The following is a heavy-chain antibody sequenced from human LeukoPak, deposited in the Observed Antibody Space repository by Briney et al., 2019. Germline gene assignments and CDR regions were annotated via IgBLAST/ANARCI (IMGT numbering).Heavy chain of an antibody. J-gene: IGHJ4*02. CDR1: GFTFSSYA. D-gene: IGHD1-26*01. V-gene: IGHV3-30-3*01. CDR3: ARDQGEWEKLFDY. Sequence: GGSLRLSCAASGFTFSSYAMHWVRQAPGKGLEWVAVISYDGSNKYYADSVKGRLTISRDNSKNTLYLQMNSLRAEDTAVYYCARDQGEWEKLFDYWGQGTLVTVSS. CDR2: ISYDGSNK.